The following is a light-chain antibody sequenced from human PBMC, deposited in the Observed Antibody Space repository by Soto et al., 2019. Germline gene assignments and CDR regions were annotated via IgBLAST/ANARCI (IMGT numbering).Light chain of an antibody. CDR1: QGISKY. CDR3: QKYTNVPT. V-gene: IGKV1-27*01. J-gene: IGKJ4*01. Sequence: EIQITQSPSSLAASVGDKVNLTFRASQGISKYLAWYQQIPGTVPKLLISASSTLQSGVPFRFSGSGSGTDFTLTISSLQPEDVATYYCQKYTNVPTFGGGTKVEIK. CDR2: ASS.